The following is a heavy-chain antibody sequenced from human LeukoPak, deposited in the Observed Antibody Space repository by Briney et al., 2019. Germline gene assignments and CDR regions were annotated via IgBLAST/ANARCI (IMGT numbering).Heavy chain of an antibody. D-gene: IGHD2-2*02. Sequence: SQTLSLTCTVSGGSISSGDYYWSWIRQPPGKGLEWIGYIYYSGSTYYNPSLKSRVTISVDTSKNQFSLKLSSVTAADTAVYYCARVNCSSTSCYTWGGNWLDPWGQGTLVTVSS. V-gene: IGHV4-30-4*08. CDR2: IYYSGST. CDR3: ARVNCSSTSCYTWGGNWLDP. J-gene: IGHJ5*02. CDR1: GGSISSGDYY.